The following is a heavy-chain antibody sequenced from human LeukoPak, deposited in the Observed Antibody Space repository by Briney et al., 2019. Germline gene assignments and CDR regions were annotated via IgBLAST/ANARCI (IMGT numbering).Heavy chain of an antibody. CDR1: GGSISSHY. V-gene: IGHV4-59*11. Sequence: SETLSLTCTVSGGSISSHYWSWIRQPPGKGLEWIGYIYYSGSTDYNPSLKSRVTISVDTSKNQFSLKLSSVTAADTAVYYCARARIRYDSSGYYSSWFGPWGQGTLVTVSS. D-gene: IGHD3-22*01. CDR2: IYYSGST. J-gene: IGHJ5*02. CDR3: ARARIRYDSSGYYSSWFGP.